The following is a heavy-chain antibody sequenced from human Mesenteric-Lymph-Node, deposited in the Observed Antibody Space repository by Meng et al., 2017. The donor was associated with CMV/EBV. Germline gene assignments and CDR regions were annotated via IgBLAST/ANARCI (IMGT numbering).Heavy chain of an antibody. Sequence: GESLKISCAASGFMFSDSYMSWIRQAPGKGLEWVSYISSSSSTIYYADSMKGRFTISRDNAKNSLYLQMNSLRAEDTAVYYCARDMGSPYFDFWGQGALVTVSS. V-gene: IGHV3-11*04. CDR3: ARDMGSPYFDF. CDR1: GFMFSDSY. D-gene: IGHD1-26*01. CDR2: ISSSSSTI. J-gene: IGHJ4*02.